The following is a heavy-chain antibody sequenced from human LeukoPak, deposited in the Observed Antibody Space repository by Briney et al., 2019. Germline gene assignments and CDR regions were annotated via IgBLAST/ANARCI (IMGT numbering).Heavy chain of an antibody. CDR2: IIPIFGTA. D-gene: IGHD6-6*01. J-gene: IGHJ4*02. CDR3: ARDRSIAARVGFDY. V-gene: IGHV1-69*05. CDR1: GGTFSSYA. Sequence: ASVKVSCKASGGTFSSYAISWVRQAPGQGLEWMGGIIPIFGTANYAQKFPGRVTITTDESTSTAYMELSSLRSEDTAVYYCARDRSIAARVGFDYWGQGTLVTVSS.